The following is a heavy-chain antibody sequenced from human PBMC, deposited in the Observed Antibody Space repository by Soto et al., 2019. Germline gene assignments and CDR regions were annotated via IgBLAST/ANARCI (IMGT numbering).Heavy chain of an antibody. J-gene: IGHJ4*02. D-gene: IGHD6-6*01. CDR1: GFTFSTYG. V-gene: IGHV3-30*03. CDR2: ISNDGSNK. Sequence: QVQLVESGGGVVQPGRSLRLSCAASGFTFSTYGMHWVRQAPGKGLEWVAVISNDGSNKYYADSVKGRFTISRDNSKNPLYLQTSSPRAEDTGVYYCARGFSSSVLDYWGQGTLVTVSS. CDR3: ARGFSSSVLDY.